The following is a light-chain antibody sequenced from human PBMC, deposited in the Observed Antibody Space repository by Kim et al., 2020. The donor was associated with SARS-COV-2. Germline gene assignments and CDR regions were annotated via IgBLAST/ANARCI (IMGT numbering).Light chain of an antibody. V-gene: IGLV1-44*01. CDR3: AAWDDSLNGHVV. CDR1: CSNIGSNA. Sequence: QSVTITWSGSCSNIGSNAVSWYQQLPGATPKLLIYRSNERPSGVPDRFSASKSATSASLAISGLQSDDEADYYCAAWDDSLNGHVVFGGGTQLTVL. CDR2: RSN. J-gene: IGLJ2*01.